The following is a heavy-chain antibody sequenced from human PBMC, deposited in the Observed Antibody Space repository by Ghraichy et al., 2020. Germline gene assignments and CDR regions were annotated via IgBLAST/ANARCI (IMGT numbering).Heavy chain of an antibody. Sequence: GSLRLSCTVYGGSFSGYYWSWLRQPPGKGLEWIGEIKLSGSTSYSPSLRSRVTISVDTSKNQFSLKLTSVTAAETAMYYCARGLSYGDYVVAFGYWGQGTLVTVSS. J-gene: IGHJ4*02. CDR2: IKLSGST. CDR3: ARGLSYGDYVVAFGY. D-gene: IGHD4-17*01. CDR1: GGSFSGYY. V-gene: IGHV4-34*01.